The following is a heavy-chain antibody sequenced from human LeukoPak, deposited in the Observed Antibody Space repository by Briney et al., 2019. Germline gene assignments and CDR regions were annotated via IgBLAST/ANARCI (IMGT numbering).Heavy chain of an antibody. V-gene: IGHV3-23*01. CDR3: ARDRGGSYLQGYFLH. CDR1: GFTFSNYA. CDR2: ISGSGGST. D-gene: IGHD1-26*01. J-gene: IGHJ1*01. Sequence: GGSLRLSCAASGFTFSNYAMSWVRQAPGKGLEWVSAISGSGGSTYYADSVKGRFSISRDNSNNTLNLQMNSLRVEDTAVYYCARDRGGSYLQGYFLHWGQGSLVIVSS.